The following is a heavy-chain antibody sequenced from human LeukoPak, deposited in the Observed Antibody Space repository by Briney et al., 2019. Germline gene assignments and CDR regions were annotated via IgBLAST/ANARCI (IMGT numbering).Heavy chain of an antibody. J-gene: IGHJ4*02. Sequence: GESLKISCKGSGYSFTSYWIGWVRQMPGKGLEWMGIIYPGDSDTRYSPSFQGQVTISADESISTAYLQWSSLKASDTAMYYCARPRFDYYDSSGYFDYWGQGTLVTVSS. CDR1: GYSFTSYW. V-gene: IGHV5-51*01. D-gene: IGHD3-22*01. CDR2: IYPGDSDT. CDR3: ARPRFDYYDSSGYFDY.